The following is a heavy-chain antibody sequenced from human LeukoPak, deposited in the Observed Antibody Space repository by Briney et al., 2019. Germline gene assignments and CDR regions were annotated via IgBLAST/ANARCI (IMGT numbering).Heavy chain of an antibody. CDR2: IYYSGST. Sequence: SETVSLTCTVSGGSISSYYWSWIRQPPGKGLEWIGYIYYSGSTNYNPSLKSRVTISVDTSKNQFSLKLSSVTAADTAVYYCARESPLDYGSGIDYWGQGTLVTVSS. CDR3: ARESPLDYGSGIDY. J-gene: IGHJ4*02. D-gene: IGHD3-10*01. CDR1: GGSISSYY. V-gene: IGHV4-59*01.